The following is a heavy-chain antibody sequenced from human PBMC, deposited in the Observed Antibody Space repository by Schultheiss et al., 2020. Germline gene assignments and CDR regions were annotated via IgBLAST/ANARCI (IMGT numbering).Heavy chain of an antibody. CDR2: IYTSGST. CDR3: ARDISSTVTSYYFDY. J-gene: IGHJ4*02. V-gene: IGHV4-61*02. Sequence: SQTLSLTCTVSGGSISSGGYYWSWIRQHPGKGLEWIGRIYTSGSTNYNPSLKSRVTISVDTSKNQFSLKLSSVTAADTAVYYCARDISSTVTSYYFDYWGQGTLVTVSS. D-gene: IGHD4-17*01. CDR1: GGSISSGGYY.